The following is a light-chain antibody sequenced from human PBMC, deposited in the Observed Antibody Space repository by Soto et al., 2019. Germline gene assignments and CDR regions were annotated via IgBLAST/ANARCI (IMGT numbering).Light chain of an antibody. J-gene: IGKJ5*01. CDR2: GAS. CDR3: QHYGAAPIT. CDR1: QSVGGN. Sequence: TVLTQSPVTLSLSPGERDTLSCRASQSVGGNVAWYQQKPGQAPKLLISGASSRAPGIPDRFSGSGSGADFTLSVSRLEPEDFALYYCQHYGAAPITFGQGTRLDI. V-gene: IGKV3-20*01.